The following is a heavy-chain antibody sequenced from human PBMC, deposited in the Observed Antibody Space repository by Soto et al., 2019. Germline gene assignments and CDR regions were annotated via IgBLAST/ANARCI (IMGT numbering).Heavy chain of an antibody. Sequence: VRQAPGGGLEWVSGLSASGGSTYYADSLEGRFTISRDNFRDTLSLHMSGLRVEDTAIYYCAKDPNGNYIGGFEMCGQGTRVTVSS. V-gene: IGHV3-23*01. D-gene: IGHD4-4*01. J-gene: IGHJ3*02. CDR2: LSASGGST. CDR3: AKDPNGNYIGGFEM.